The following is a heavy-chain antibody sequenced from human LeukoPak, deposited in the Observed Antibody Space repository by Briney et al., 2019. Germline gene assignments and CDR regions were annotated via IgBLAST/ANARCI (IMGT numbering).Heavy chain of an antibody. CDR2: IYYSGST. V-gene: IGHV4-59*08. D-gene: IGHD5-18*01. Sequence: SETLSLTCAVSGGSISSYYWSWIRQPPGKGLEWIGYIYYSGSTNYNPSLKSRVTISVDTSKNQFSLKLSSVTAADTAVYYCATYSYGSGGYFDYWGQGTLVTVSS. CDR3: ATYSYGSGGYFDY. J-gene: IGHJ4*02. CDR1: GGSISSYY.